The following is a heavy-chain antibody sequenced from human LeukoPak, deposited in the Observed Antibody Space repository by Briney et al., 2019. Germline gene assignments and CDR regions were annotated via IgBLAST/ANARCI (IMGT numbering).Heavy chain of an antibody. CDR3: ARGPLAVAGAFDI. CDR1: GFTFSSYS. Sequence: GGSLRLSCAASGFTFSSYSMNWVRQAPGKGLEWVSSISSSSSYIYYADSVKGRFTISRDNAKNSLYLQMISLRAEDTAVYYCARGPLAVAGAFDIWGQGTMVTVSS. J-gene: IGHJ3*02. V-gene: IGHV3-21*01. D-gene: IGHD6-19*01. CDR2: ISSSSSYI.